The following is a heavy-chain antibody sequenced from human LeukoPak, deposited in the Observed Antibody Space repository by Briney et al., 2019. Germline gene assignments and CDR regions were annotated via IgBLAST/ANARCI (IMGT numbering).Heavy chain of an antibody. D-gene: IGHD6-6*01. J-gene: IGHJ4*02. Sequence: PGGSLRLSCAASGFTVSSNYMSWVRQAPGKGLEWVSVLYSGGSTYYADSVKGRFTISRDNSKNTRYLQMNSLRVDDTAVYYCARASIAAGGYYFDYWGQGTLASVSS. V-gene: IGHV3-53*01. CDR1: GFTVSSNY. CDR2: LYSGGST. CDR3: ARASIAAGGYYFDY.